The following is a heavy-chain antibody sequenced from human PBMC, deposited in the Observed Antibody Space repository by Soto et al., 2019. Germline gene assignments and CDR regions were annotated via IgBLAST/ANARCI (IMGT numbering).Heavy chain of an antibody. Sequence: GASVKVSCKASGYTFTSYAMHWVRQAPGQRLEWMGWINAGNGNTKYSQKFQGRVTITRDTSASTAYMELSSLRSEDTAVYYCARDGLRRIWLGYYYDSSGYFDYWGQGTLVTVSS. CDR2: INAGNGNT. J-gene: IGHJ4*02. V-gene: IGHV1-3*01. CDR1: GYTFTSYA. CDR3: ARDGLRRIWLGYYYDSSGYFDY. D-gene: IGHD3-22*01.